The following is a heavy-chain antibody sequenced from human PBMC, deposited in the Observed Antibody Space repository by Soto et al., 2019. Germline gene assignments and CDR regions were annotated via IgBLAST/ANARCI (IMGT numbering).Heavy chain of an antibody. Sequence: GGSLRLSGAASGFTFSSYWMSWVRQAPGKGLEWVANIKQDGSEKYYVDSVKVRFTISRDNANNSLYLQMNSLRAEDTAVYYCAISAIVFTRLGQFDYCGQGTLVTVSS. D-gene: IGHD3-16*01. CDR3: AISAIVFTRLGQFDY. CDR2: IKQDGSEK. J-gene: IGHJ4*02. V-gene: IGHV3-7*01. CDR1: GFTFSSYW.